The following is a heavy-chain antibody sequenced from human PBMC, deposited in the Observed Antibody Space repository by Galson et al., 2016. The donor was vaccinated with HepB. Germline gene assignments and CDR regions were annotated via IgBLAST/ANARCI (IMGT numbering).Heavy chain of an antibody. J-gene: IGHJ4*02. V-gene: IGHV4-59*02. CDR2: IYYTGST. D-gene: IGHD2-8*01. CDR3: ARADCTNAVCPLDY. Sequence: SETLSLTCTVSGGSVTSYHWTWLRQPPGKGLEWIGYIYYTGSTSYNPSLRSRVAISVDTSKSQFSLNLSSVTAADTAVYYCARADCTNAVCPLDYWGQGTLVTVSS. CDR1: GGSVTSYH.